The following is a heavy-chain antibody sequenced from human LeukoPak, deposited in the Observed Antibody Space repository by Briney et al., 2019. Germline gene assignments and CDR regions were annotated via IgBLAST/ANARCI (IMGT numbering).Heavy chain of an antibody. Sequence: GGSLRLSCAAAGLTFSNYALSWVRQAPGKGLDWVSSISVDSLTYYLDSVRGRVTISRDNAKNSLYLQMNNLRAEDTAVYYCARDLGYCSGDVCYPAWFDPWGQGTLVTVSS. CDR3: ARDLGYCSGDVCYPAWFDP. D-gene: IGHD2-15*01. J-gene: IGHJ5*02. V-gene: IGHV3-69-1*02. CDR2: ISVDSLT. CDR1: GLTFSNYA.